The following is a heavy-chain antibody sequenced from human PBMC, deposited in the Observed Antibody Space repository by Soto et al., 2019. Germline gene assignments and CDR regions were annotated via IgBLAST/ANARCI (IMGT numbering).Heavy chain of an antibody. CDR2: INHSGST. CDR3: ARHSSSSEGHY. CDR1: GGSFSGYY. V-gene: IGHV4-34*01. J-gene: IGHJ4*02. D-gene: IGHD6-6*01. Sequence: SETLSLTCAVYGGSFSGYYWSWIRQPPGKGLEWIGEINHSGSTNYNPSLKSRVTISVDTSKNQFSLKLSSLTVADTAVYYCARHSSSSEGHYWGQGTLVTVSS.